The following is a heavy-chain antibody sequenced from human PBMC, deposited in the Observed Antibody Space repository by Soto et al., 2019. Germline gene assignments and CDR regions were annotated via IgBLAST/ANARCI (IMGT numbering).Heavy chain of an antibody. CDR1: GFTFSSYA. D-gene: IGHD5-12*01. J-gene: IGHJ6*02. CDR3: ARERIVATPNSYYYYGMDV. V-gene: IGHV3-30-3*01. Sequence: HPGGSLRLSCAASGFTFSSYAMHWVRQAPGKGLEWVAVISYDGSNKYYADSVKGRFTISRDNSKNTLYLQMNSLRAEDTAVYYCARERIVATPNSYYYYGMDVWGQGTTVTVSS. CDR2: ISYDGSNK.